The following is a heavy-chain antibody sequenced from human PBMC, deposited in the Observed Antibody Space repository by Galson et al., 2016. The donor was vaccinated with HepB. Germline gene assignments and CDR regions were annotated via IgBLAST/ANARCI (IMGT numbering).Heavy chain of an antibody. CDR3: TTVKSSAWYGDAFDM. J-gene: IGHJ3*02. D-gene: IGHD6-19*01. Sequence: SVKVSCKASGGSFSKSAITWVRQAPGQRLEWMGGIIPMFGSPNYAQKFYGVVTITADESTSTAYMELSSLRVEDTAIYYCTTVKSSAWYGDAFDMWGQGTMVTVSS. CDR2: IIPMFGSP. CDR1: GGSFSKSA. V-gene: IGHV1-69*13.